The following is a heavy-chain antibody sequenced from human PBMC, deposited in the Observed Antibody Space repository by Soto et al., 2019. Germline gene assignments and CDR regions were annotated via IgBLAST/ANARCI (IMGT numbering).Heavy chain of an antibody. V-gene: IGHV1-69*02. CDR3: ARGLWPEQRFDP. CDR2: IIPILGIA. J-gene: IGHJ5*02. CDR1: GGTFSSYT. D-gene: IGHD3-10*01. Sequence: SVKVSCKASGGTFSSYTISWVRQAPGQGLEWMGRIIPILGIANYAQKFQGRVTITADKSTSTAYMELSSLRSEDTAVYYCARGLWPEQRFDPWGQGTLVTVSS.